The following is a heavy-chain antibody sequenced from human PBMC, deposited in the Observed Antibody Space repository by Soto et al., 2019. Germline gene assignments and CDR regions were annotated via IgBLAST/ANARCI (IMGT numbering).Heavy chain of an antibody. CDR2: INVGNGDT. Sequence: VQLVQSGAEIKKTGASVMLSCKASGITYNTYAIHWVRQAPGQGLEWMGWINVGNGDTRYSQILEGRVTLARDTSENTVYMDMGSLKTEDTGIYYCARAISGYVTWGQGTLVTVSS. D-gene: IGHD6-25*01. J-gene: IGHJ4*02. CDR1: GITYNTYA. CDR3: ARAISGYVT. V-gene: IGHV1-3*01.